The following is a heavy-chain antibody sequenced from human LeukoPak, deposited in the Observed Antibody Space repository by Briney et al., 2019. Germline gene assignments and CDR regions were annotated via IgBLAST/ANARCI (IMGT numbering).Heavy chain of an antibody. Sequence: SVNVSCKASGGTFSSYAISWVRQTPGHGLKRMKGINPIFGTANYAQKFQGRVTITADESTSTAYMELSSLRSEDTAVYYCARGGRTIFGVVIENGMDVWGQGTTVTVSS. V-gene: IGHV1-69*01. D-gene: IGHD3-3*01. CDR2: INPIFGTA. J-gene: IGHJ6*02. CDR1: GGTFSSYA. CDR3: ARGGRTIFGVVIENGMDV.